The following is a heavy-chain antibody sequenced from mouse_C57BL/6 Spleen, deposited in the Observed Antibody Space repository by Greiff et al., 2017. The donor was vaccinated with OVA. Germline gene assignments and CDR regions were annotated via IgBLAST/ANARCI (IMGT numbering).Heavy chain of an antibody. J-gene: IGHJ4*01. CDR3: ARSGYYGSSYYAMDY. CDR2: INPGSGGT. Sequence: VQLQQSGAELVRPGTSVKVSCKASGYAFTNYLIEWVKQRPGQGLEWIGVINPGSGGTNYNEKFKGKATLTADKSSSTAYMQLSSLTSEDSAVYFSARSGYYGSSYYAMDYWGQGTTLTVSS. V-gene: IGHV1-54*01. D-gene: IGHD1-1*01. CDR1: GYAFTNYL.